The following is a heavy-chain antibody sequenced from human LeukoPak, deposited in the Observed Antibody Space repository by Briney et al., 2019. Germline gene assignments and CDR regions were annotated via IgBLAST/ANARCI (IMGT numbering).Heavy chain of an antibody. CDR2: INPNSGGT. J-gene: IGHJ6*02. CDR3: ARPSIVGTGYYAMDV. CDR1: GYTFTNYG. V-gene: IGHV1-2*02. Sequence: ASVKVSCKASGYTFTNYGISWVRQAPGQGLEWMGWINPNSGGTNFAQKFQGRVTMAKDTSISTAYMEVTRLRSDDTAVYYCARPSIVGTGYYAMDVWGQGTTVTVSS. D-gene: IGHD6-6*01.